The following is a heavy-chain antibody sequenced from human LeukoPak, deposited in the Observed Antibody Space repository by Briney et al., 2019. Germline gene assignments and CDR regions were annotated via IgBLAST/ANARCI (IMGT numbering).Heavy chain of an antibody. D-gene: IGHD6-19*01. V-gene: IGHV4-59*01. Sequence: SETLSLTCTVSGDSISNYYWSWIRQPPGKGLDWIGYIYYSGSTNYNPSLKSRVTISVDTSKNQFSLKLSSVTAADTAVHYCATTSTPSSGWYNFDYWGQGTLVTVSS. CDR3: ATTSTPSSGWYNFDY. J-gene: IGHJ4*02. CDR2: IYYSGST. CDR1: GDSISNYY.